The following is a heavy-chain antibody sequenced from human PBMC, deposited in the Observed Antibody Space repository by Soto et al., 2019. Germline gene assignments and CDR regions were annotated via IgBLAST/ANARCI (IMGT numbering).Heavy chain of an antibody. Sequence: ASVKVSCKVSGYTFTDYYINWVRQAPGQGLEWMGWINPNSGDTKYAHKFQGWVTMTRDTSISTAYMELRRLRSDDTAMHYCARDLFTGYSGYGYSYYGMDLWGQGTAVTVSS. CDR2: INPNSGDT. CDR1: GYTFTDYY. V-gene: IGHV1-2*04. J-gene: IGHJ6*02. D-gene: IGHD5-12*01. CDR3: ARDLFTGYSGYGYSYYGMDL.